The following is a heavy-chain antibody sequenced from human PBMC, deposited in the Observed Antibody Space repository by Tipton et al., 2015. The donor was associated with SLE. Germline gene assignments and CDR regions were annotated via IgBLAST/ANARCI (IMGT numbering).Heavy chain of an antibody. V-gene: IGHV3-53*01. J-gene: IGHJ3*02. CDR2: IFGGDST. Sequence: SLRLSCAASGFTVSSSFMNWVRQAPGKGLEWVSLIFGGDSTYYADSVKGRFSISRDISKNTLYLQMNSLRAEDTAVYYCARETNDAFDIWGQGTMVTVSS. CDR1: GFTVSSSF. CDR3: ARETNDAFDI.